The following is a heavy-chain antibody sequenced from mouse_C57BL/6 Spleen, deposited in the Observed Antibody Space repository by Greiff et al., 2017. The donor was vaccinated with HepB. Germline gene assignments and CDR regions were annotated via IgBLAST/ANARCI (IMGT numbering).Heavy chain of an antibody. CDR1: GYTFTSYW. CDR2: IDPSDSYT. Sequence: VQLQQPGAELVKPGASVKLSCKASGYTFTSYWMQWVKQRPEQGLEWIGEIDPSDSYTNYNQKFKGKATLTVDTSSSTAYMQLSSLTSEDSAVYYCASFHYKRLRDWGQGTLVTVSA. J-gene: IGHJ3*01. D-gene: IGHD2-12*01. CDR3: ASFHYKRLRD. V-gene: IGHV1-50*01.